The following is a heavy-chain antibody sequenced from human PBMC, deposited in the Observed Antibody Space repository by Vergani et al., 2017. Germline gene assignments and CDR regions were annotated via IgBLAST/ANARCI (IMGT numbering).Heavy chain of an antibody. CDR3: ARDETTTVEDLQD. J-gene: IGHJ1*01. D-gene: IGHD4-17*01. V-gene: IGHV4-30-4*01. CDR2: IYYSGST. CDR1: GGSISSGDYY. Sequence: QVQLQESGPGLVKPSQTLSLTCTVSGGSISSGDYYWSWIRQPPGKGLEWIGYIYYSGSTYYNPSLKSRVTISVDTSKNQFCLKVSSVTAADTAVYYGARDETTTVEDLQDWGQGTLVTVSS.